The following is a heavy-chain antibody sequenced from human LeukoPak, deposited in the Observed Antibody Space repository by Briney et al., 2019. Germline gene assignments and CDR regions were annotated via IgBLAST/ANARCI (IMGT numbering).Heavy chain of an antibody. J-gene: IGHJ4*02. CDR2: IKSKTDGGTT. Sequence: GGSLRLSCEASGFIFSSYEMNWVRQAPGKGLEWVGRIKSKTDGGTTDYATPVKGRFAISRDDSKNTLYLQMNSLKTEDTAVYFCATGTGRSDFDYWGQGTLVTVSS. D-gene: IGHD1-14*01. CDR3: ATGTGRSDFDY. CDR1: GFIFSSYE. V-gene: IGHV3-15*01.